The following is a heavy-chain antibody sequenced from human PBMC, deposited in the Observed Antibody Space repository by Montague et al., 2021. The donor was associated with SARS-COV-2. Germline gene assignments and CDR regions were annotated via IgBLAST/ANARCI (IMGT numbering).Heavy chain of an antibody. V-gene: IGHV4-39*07. CDR3: ARESGYSSGWRYYYVMDV. CDR2: IYFGGGT. D-gene: IGHD6-19*01. J-gene: IGHJ6*02. Sequence: SETLSLTCTVSGGSISSSNYFWGWIRQPPGKGLEWIGSIYFGGGTYYNPSLKSRVTISVDTSKNQFSLKLTSVTAADAAVYWCARESGYSSGWRYYYVMDVWGQGTTVTVS. CDR1: GGSISSSNYF.